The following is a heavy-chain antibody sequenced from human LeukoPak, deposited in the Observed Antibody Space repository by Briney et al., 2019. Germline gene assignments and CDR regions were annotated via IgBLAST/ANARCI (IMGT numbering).Heavy chain of an antibody. CDR3: ARGVDWLYYMDV. CDR2: INSDGSST. D-gene: IGHD3-9*01. J-gene: IGHJ6*03. CDR1: GFTFSSYE. Sequence: PGGSLRLSCAASGFTFSSYEMNWVRQAPGKGLVWVSRINSDGSSTSYADSVKGRFTISRDNAKNTLYLQMNSLRAEDTAVYYCARGVDWLYYMDVWGKGTTVTVSS. V-gene: IGHV3-74*01.